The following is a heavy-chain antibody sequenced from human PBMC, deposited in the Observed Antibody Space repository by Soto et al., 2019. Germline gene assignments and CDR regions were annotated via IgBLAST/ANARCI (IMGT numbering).Heavy chain of an antibody. CDR2: IYHSGST. Sequence: PSEILSLTCAVSGGSISSSNWWSWVRQPPGKGLEWIGEIYHSGSTNYNPSLKSRVTISVDKSKNQFSLKLSSVTAADTAVYYCARVVGHDFWSGYYGGYYFDYWGQGTLVTVSS. J-gene: IGHJ4*02. D-gene: IGHD3-3*01. CDR3: ARVVGHDFWSGYYGGYYFDY. V-gene: IGHV4-4*02. CDR1: GGSISSSNW.